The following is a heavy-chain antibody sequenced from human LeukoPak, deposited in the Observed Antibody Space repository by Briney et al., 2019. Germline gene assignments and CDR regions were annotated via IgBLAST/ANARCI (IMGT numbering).Heavy chain of an antibody. CDR3: ARTRGSHPSPFDS. J-gene: IGHJ4*02. V-gene: IGHV3-21*01. D-gene: IGHD3-10*01. CDR2: ISSGGMWI. CDR1: GFTFSTYS. Sequence: SGGSLRLSCAASGFTFSTYSMNWVRQAPGKGLEWLSSISSGGMWIYYADSLKGRFTISRDNAKNSLYLQMKSLRVEDTGVYYCARTRGSHPSPFDSWGQGTLVTVSS.